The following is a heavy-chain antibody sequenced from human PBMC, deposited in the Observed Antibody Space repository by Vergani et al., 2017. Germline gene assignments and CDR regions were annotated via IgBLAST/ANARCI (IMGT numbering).Heavy chain of an antibody. Sequence: QLQLQESGSGLVKPSQTLSLTCAVSGFSIDNGYYWDWIRQPPGKGLEWIGSISHSGYTFYSPSLKSRVSMSVDTSKNQFSLRVNSVTAADTAVYYCVRDPWESGGPYSGCWGRGTLVSVSS. V-gene: IGHV4-38-2*02. CDR2: ISHSGYT. CDR1: GFSIDNGYY. J-gene: IGHJ4*02. CDR3: VRDPWESGGPYSGC. D-gene: IGHD2-15*01.